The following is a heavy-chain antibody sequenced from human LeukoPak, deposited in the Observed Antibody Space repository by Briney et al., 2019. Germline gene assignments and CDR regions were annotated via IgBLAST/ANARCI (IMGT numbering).Heavy chain of an antibody. Sequence: SETLSLTCTVSGASINTYYWSWIRQPPGKGLEWIGYIYYSGTISYNPSLKTRVTISIDTSKNQFSLKLSSVTAADTAVYYCARVLRPMASQYYFDYWGQGTLVTVSS. V-gene: IGHV4-59*01. D-gene: IGHD3-10*01. CDR2: IYYSGTI. CDR3: ARVLRPMASQYYFDY. J-gene: IGHJ4*02. CDR1: GASINTYY.